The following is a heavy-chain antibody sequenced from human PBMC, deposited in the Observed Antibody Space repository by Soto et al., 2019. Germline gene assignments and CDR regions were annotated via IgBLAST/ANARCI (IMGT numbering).Heavy chain of an antibody. J-gene: IGHJ6*02. D-gene: IGHD2-15*01. V-gene: IGHV1-2*02. Sequence: QVQLVQSGAEVKKPGASAKVSCTASGYTFIDYYMHWVRQAPGQGLEWMGWINPSSGGTHYAQKFQGRVAMTRDTSISIVYMELSRLNSDDTAMYYCARYRGYACPASYCYALSGLDVWGQGTRVTVSS. CDR2: INPSSGGT. CDR1: GYTFIDYY. CDR3: ARYRGYACPASYCYALSGLDV.